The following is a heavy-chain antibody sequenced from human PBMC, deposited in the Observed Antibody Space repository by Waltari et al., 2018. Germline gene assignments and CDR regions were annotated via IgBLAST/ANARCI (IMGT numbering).Heavy chain of an antibody. CDR1: GGTFSSYA. J-gene: IGHJ4*02. V-gene: IGHV1-69*05. Sequence: QVQLVQSGAEVKKPGSSVKVSCKASGGTFSSYAISWVRQATGQGLEWMGGIIPIFGTANYAQKFQGRVTITTDESTSTAYMELSSLRSEDTAVYYCARVIAVAGWPNYYFDYWGQGTLVTVSS. CDR2: IIPIFGTA. CDR3: ARVIAVAGWPNYYFDY. D-gene: IGHD6-19*01.